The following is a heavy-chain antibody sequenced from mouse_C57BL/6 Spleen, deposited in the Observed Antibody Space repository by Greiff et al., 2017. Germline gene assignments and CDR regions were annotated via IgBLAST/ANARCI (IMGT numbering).Heavy chain of an antibody. CDR1: GYTFTDYY. CDR2: IYPGSGNT. J-gene: IGHJ4*01. Sequence: VQLQQSGAELVRPGASVKLSCKASGYTFTDYYINWVKQRPGQGLEWIARIYPGSGNTYYNEKFKGKATLTAEKSSSTAYMQLSSLTSEDSAVYFCARSRGCYAMDYWGQGTSVTVSS. V-gene: IGHV1-76*01. D-gene: IGHD3-1*01. CDR3: ARSRGCYAMDY.